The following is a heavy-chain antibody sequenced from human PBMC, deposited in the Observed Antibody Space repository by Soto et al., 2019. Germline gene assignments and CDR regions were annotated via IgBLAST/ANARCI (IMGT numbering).Heavy chain of an antibody. Sequence: EVQLLESGGGLVQPGGSLRLSCAASGFTFSSYAMRWVRPGPVKGLEWVSAISGSGGSTYYADSVKGRFTISRDNSKNTLYLQMNSLRAEDTAVYYCARRGSGSYYDYWGQGTLVTVSS. CDR1: GFTFSSYA. CDR2: ISGSGGST. V-gene: IGHV3-23*01. D-gene: IGHD1-26*01. J-gene: IGHJ4*02. CDR3: ARRGSGSYYDY.